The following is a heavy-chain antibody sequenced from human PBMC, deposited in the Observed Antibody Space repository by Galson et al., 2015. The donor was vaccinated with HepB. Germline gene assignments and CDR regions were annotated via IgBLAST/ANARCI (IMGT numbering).Heavy chain of an antibody. CDR2: ISAYRDKA. CDR1: GYSFSNYA. CDR3: VRDWSCSGSNCVDCFDP. Sequence: SVKVSCKASGYSFSNYAISWVRQAPGQGLEWLGWISAYRDKANYAQIVQGRVTMTTDTSTSTAYMELRSLTPDDTAMYYCVRDWSCSGSNCVDCFDPWGQGTLVTVSS. V-gene: IGHV1-18*04. J-gene: IGHJ5*02. D-gene: IGHD2-15*01.